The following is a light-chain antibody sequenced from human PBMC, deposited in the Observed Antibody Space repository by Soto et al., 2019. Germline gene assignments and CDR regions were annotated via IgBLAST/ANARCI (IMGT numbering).Light chain of an antibody. J-gene: IGLJ2*01. CDR1: SNDIGGYNY. Sequence: QSALTQPASVSGSPGQSITIPCTGSSNDIGGYNYVSWYQQHPGRAPKLVIYEVTNRPSGISKRFSGSKSGNTASLTISGLQADDEADYYCSSYTSSSTVVFGGGTQLTVL. CDR3: SSYTSSSTVV. CDR2: EVT. V-gene: IGLV2-14*01.